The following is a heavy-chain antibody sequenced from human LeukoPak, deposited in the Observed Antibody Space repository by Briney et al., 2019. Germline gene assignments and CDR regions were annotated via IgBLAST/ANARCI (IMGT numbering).Heavy chain of an antibody. CDR1: GGSFSGYY. Sequence: SSETLSLTCAVYGGSFSGYYWSWIREPPGKGLEWIGEINHSGSTNYNPSLKSRVTIPVDTSKNQFSLKLSSVTAADTAVYYCAKITGGYWAYGAFEIWGQGTMVTVSS. CDR2: INHSGST. D-gene: IGHD1-26*01. V-gene: IGHV4-34*01. CDR3: AKITGGYWAYGAFEI. J-gene: IGHJ3*02.